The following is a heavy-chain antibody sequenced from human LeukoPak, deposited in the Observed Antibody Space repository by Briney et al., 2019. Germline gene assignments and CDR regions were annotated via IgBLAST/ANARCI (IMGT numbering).Heavy chain of an antibody. J-gene: IGHJ4*02. CDR3: ARDEVGASPSYY. D-gene: IGHD1-26*01. V-gene: IGHV1-18*01. CDR2: ISAYNGNT. Sequence: ASVKVSCKASGYTFTSYGISWVRQAPGQGLEWMGWISAYNGNTNYAQKLQGRVTMTTDTSTSTAYMELRSLRSGDTAVYYCARDEVGASPSYYWGQGTLVTVSS. CDR1: GYTFTSYG.